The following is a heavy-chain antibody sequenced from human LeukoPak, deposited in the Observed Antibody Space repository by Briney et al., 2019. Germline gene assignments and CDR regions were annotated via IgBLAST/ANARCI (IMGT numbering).Heavy chain of an antibody. CDR3: AKDRWDRGSREAFDQ. J-gene: IGHJ4*02. Sequence: SGGSLRLSCAASGFTFSSYAMHWVRQAPGKGLEWVAVISYDGSNKYYADSVKGRFTISRDNSKNTLYLQMNSLRVEDTAVHYCAKDRWDRGSREAFDQWGQGTLVTVSS. CDR1: GFTFSSYA. D-gene: IGHD3-10*01. CDR2: ISYDGSNK. V-gene: IGHV3-30*04.